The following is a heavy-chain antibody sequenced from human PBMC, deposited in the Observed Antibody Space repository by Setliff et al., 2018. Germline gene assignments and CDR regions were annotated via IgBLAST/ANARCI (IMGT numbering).Heavy chain of an antibody. CDR3: ARDKYCSGGSCYYFDAFDI. CDR1: GYNFKTYA. V-gene: IGHV1-18*01. CDR2: ISLYDGHT. J-gene: IGHJ3*02. D-gene: IGHD2-15*01. Sequence: ASVKVSCKASGYNFKTYAISWVRQAPGQGPEWMGFISLYDGHTNYAQNFQGRLTVTTDTSTSTVYMELSSLRSEDTAVYYCARDKYCSGGSCYYFDAFDIWGQGTMVTVSS.